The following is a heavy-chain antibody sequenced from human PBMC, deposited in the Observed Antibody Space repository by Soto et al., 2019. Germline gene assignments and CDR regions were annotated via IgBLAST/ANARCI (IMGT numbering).Heavy chain of an antibody. Sequence: EVQLVESGGGLIQPGGSLRLSCAVSGFTVSNNYMSWVRQAPGKGLEGVSVIYSGGYTAYGDSVKGRFTISRDNSKNKLSLQMKGRGAPATAVFYWATGPGGGGYWGQGTLVTVSS. CDR1: GFTVSNNY. CDR2: IYSGGYT. V-gene: IGHV3-53*01. CDR3: ATGPGGGGY. D-gene: IGHD3-10*01. J-gene: IGHJ4*02.